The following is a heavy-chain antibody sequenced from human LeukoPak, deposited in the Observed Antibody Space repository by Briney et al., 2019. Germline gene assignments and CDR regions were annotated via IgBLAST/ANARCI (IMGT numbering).Heavy chain of an antibody. CDR3: ARQSSGYPPYYFDY. D-gene: IGHD3-22*01. CDR2: INHSGST. CDR1: GGSFSGYY. Sequence: SETLSLTCAVYGGSFSGYYWSWIRQPPGKGLEWIGEINHSGSTNYNPSLKSRVTISVDTSKNQFSLKLSSVTAADTAVYYCARQSSGYPPYYFDYWGQGTLVTVSS. V-gene: IGHV4-34*01. J-gene: IGHJ4*02.